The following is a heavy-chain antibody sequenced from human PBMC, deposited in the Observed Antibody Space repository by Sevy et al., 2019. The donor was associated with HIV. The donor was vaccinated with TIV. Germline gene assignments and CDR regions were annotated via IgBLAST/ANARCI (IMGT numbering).Heavy chain of an antibody. J-gene: IGHJ2*01. Sequence: GGSLRLSCAVSGFTFDDYAMQWVRQAPGKGLEWVSSISWNSGSIDYADSVKGRFSISRDDAKNSLYLQMNSLRPEDTALYYCARDLGSSWYDVDWYFDLWGRGTLVTVSS. CDR2: ISWNSGSI. V-gene: IGHV3-9*01. D-gene: IGHD6-13*01. CDR3: ARDLGSSWYDVDWYFDL. CDR1: GFTFDDYA.